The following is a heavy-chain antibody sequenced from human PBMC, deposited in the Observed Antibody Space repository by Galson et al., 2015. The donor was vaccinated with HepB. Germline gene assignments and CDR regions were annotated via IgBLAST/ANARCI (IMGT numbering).Heavy chain of an antibody. J-gene: IGHJ4*02. D-gene: IGHD6-19*01. CDR3: AKVFPEKTDGWYRQALYYFDS. V-gene: IGHV3-23*01. CDR2: ITPSGDNT. CDR1: GFTFSYYA. Sequence: SLRLSCAASGFTFSYYAMVWVRQAPGKGLEWISAITPSGDNTYSADSMKGRFFISRDNSQNTLFLQMNSLRADDTAIYFCAKVFPEKTDGWYRQALYYFDSWGQGTRVTVSS.